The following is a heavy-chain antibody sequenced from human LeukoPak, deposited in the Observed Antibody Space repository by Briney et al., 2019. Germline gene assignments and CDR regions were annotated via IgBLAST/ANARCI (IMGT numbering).Heavy chain of an antibody. D-gene: IGHD3-3*01. CDR2: IKQDGSEK. Sequence: PGGSLRLSCAAPGFTFSSYWMSWVRQAPGKGLEWVANIKQDGSEKYYVDSVKGRFTFSRDNAKNSLYLQMNSLRAEDTAVYYCARALTIFGVVAYFDYWGQGTLVTVSS. V-gene: IGHV3-7*05. J-gene: IGHJ4*02. CDR1: GFTFSSYW. CDR3: ARALTIFGVVAYFDY.